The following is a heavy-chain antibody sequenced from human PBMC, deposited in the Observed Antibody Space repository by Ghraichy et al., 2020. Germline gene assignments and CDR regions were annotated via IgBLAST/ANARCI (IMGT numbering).Heavy chain of an antibody. CDR2: INHSGST. V-gene: IGHV4-34*01. CDR1: GGSFSGYY. CDR3: AAEWELRAY. Sequence: SETLSLTCAVYGGSFSGYYWSWIRQPPVKGLEWIGEINHSGSTNYNPSLKSRVTISVDTSKNQFSLKLSSFTAAATAVYYGAAEWELRAYLGQGTRVTVSS. D-gene: IGHD1-26*01. J-gene: IGHJ4*02.